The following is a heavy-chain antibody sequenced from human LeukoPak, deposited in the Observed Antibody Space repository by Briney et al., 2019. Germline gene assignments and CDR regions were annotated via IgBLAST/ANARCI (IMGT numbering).Heavy chain of an antibody. CDR3: AKAFYYYNSGNYGRPFDY. Sequence: GGSLRLSCAASGFTFSSYTMNWVRQAPGKGLEWVSSISGTAATTYYTDSVKGRFTISRDNSRNTLYLQMNSLRADDTAVYYCAKAFYYYNSGNYGRPFDYWTQGTLVTVSS. V-gene: IGHV3-23*01. CDR1: GFTFSSYT. CDR2: ISGTAATT. J-gene: IGHJ4*02. D-gene: IGHD3-10*01.